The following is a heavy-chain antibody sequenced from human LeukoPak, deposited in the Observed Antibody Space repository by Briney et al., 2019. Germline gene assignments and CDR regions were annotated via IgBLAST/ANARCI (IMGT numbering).Heavy chain of an antibody. V-gene: IGHV3-21*01. Sequence: GGSLRLSCAASGLTFSSYSMNWVRQAPGKGLEWVSSISSSSSYIYYADSVKGRFTISRDNAKNSLYLQMNSLRAEDTAVYYCARDITRYSGYSDRDYWGQGTLVTVSS. CDR2: ISSSSSYI. J-gene: IGHJ4*02. D-gene: IGHD5-12*01. CDR1: GLTFSSYS. CDR3: ARDITRYSGYSDRDY.